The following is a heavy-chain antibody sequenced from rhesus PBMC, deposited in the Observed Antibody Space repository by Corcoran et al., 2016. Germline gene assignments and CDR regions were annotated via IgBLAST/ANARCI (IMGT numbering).Heavy chain of an antibody. V-gene: IGHV4S9*01. CDR2: IFGNWAST. D-gene: IGHD1-44*01. J-gene: IGHJ6*01. Sequence: QVQLQESGPGLVKPSETLSLTCAVSGGSISDYYYWNWICQPPGKGLEWIGNIFGNWASTFHNPSLRSRVTISKDTSKNHFFLNLSSVTAADTAVYYCAREKWERRYYYGLYSWSQGVVVTVSS. CDR3: AREKWERRYYYGLYS. CDR1: GGSISDYYY.